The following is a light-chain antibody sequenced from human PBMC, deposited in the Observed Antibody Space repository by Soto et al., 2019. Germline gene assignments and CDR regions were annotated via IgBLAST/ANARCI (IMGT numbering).Light chain of an antibody. V-gene: IGKV1-39*01. CDR3: QQSYNVPYT. CDR2: ETS. CDR1: QDILKY. J-gene: IGKJ2*01. Sequence: IQMTQSPASLSASIGDQVTITCRASQDILKYVNWCQQKSGQAPKILIFETSSLERRVPTRFKGSGYGTSFSLTIDSLQPDDFATYFCQQSYNVPYTFGQGT.